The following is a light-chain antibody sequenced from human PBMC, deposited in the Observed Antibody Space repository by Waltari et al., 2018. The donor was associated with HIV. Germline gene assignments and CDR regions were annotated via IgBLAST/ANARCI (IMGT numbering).Light chain of an antibody. CDR2: EST. Sequence: QSMLTQPPSVSGAPGQRVTISCSGSSSNIGARSDVHWYQHIPGTAPKLLIYESTNRPSGVPDRFSTSTSGTSASLAITGLQAEDEADYYCQSFDSVVTSSVFGGGTKLTVL. CDR1: SSNIGARSD. CDR3: QSFDSVVTSSV. V-gene: IGLV1-40*01. J-gene: IGLJ2*01.